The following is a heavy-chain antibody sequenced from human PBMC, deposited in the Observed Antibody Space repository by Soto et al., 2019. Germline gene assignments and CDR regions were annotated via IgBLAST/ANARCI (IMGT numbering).Heavy chain of an antibody. Sequence: QVQLVQSGAEVKEPGASVRVSCTASGYTFINFDISWVRQAAGQGLEWLGWMNPGSGKTGYASKFQGRVAMTRDASTGTSKLELSSLTSDDTAVYYWARMASDGTLNWFDPWGQGTLVTVSS. V-gene: IGHV1-8*02. D-gene: IGHD1-26*01. J-gene: IGHJ5*02. CDR2: MNPGSGKT. CDR1: GYTFINFD. CDR3: ARMASDGTLNWFDP.